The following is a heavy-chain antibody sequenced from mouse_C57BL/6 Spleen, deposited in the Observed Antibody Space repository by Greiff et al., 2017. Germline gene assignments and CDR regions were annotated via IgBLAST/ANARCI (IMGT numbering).Heavy chain of an antibody. V-gene: IGHV3-6*01. D-gene: IGHD1-1*01. CDR2: ISYDGSN. CDR3: ARDGITTVVENWYFDV. CDR1: GYSITSGYY. J-gene: IGHJ1*03. Sequence: EVKLQQSGPGLVKPSQSLSLTCSVTGYSITSGYYWNWIRQFPGNKLEWMGYISYDGSNNYNPSLKNRISITRDTSKNQFFLKLNSVTTEDTATYYCARDGITTVVENWYFDVWGTGTTVTVSS.